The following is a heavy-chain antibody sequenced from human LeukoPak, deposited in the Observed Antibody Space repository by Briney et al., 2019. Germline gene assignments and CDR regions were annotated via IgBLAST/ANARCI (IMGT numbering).Heavy chain of an antibody. V-gene: IGHV1-46*01. CDR3: ARDLLYIVGATGAFDI. CDR1: GYTFTSYY. Sequence: GASVKVSCKASGYTFTSYYMHWVRQAPGQGLEWMGIINPSGGSTSYAQKFQGRVTMTRDMSTSTVYMELSSLRSEDTAVYYCARDLLYIVGATGAFDIWGQGTMVTVSS. CDR2: INPSGGST. D-gene: IGHD1-26*01. J-gene: IGHJ3*02.